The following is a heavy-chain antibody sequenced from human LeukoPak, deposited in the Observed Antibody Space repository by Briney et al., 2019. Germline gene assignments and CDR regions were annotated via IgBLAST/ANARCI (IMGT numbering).Heavy chain of an antibody. CDR3: ASRLYSSGWYQDAFDI. J-gene: IGHJ3*02. D-gene: IGHD6-19*01. CDR2: IKPSGSEK. CDR1: GFTFSNYW. Sequence: GGSLRLSCEGSGFTFSNYWMTWVRQAPEKGLEWVANIKPSGSEKHYADSVEGRFTISRDNAKNSLYLQMNSLRAEDTAVYYCASRLYSSGWYQDAFDIWGQGTMVTVSS. V-gene: IGHV3-7*01.